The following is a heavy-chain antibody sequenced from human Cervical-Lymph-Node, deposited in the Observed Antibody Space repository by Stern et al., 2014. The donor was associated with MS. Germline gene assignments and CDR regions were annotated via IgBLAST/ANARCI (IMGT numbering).Heavy chain of an antibody. J-gene: IGHJ4*02. V-gene: IGHV3-74*01. CDR3: VRLGGSNPIDY. Sequence: EVQLVESGGGLVQPGGSLRLSCAASGFSFSSYWMYWVRQAPGKGPVWVSRIDIDGGSTIYADSVKGRFTISRDTARNTLSLEMNSLRAEDTAVYYCVRLGGSNPIDYWGQGTLVTVSS. CDR1: GFSFSSYW. D-gene: IGHD6-13*01. CDR2: IDIDGGST.